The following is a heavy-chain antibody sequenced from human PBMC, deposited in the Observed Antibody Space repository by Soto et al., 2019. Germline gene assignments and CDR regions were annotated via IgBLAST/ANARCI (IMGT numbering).Heavy chain of an antibody. D-gene: IGHD2-8*02. J-gene: IGHJ4*02. Sequence: ASVKVSCKSSGYTFTSQYIHWVRQAPGQGLEWMGIINPSGGDTGFAPKFQSRVTMTRDTSTSTSYMELSSLRSEDMAVYYCASSRWSMVPGDYWGQGTLVTVSS. CDR1: GYTFTSQY. V-gene: IGHV1-46*03. CDR3: ASSRWSMVPGDY. CDR2: INPSGGDT.